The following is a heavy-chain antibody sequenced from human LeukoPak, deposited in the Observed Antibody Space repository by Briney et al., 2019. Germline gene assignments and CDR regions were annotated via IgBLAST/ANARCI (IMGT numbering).Heavy chain of an antibody. Sequence: PGGSLRLSCTASGFAFRSYGMHWVRQAPGKGLEWVAVILHDGSAEYYADSVKGRFTISRDTSKNTLYLQMNSLRVEDTAVYYCAKAGGDIVVVPAAKLAGSQLAPLDYWGQGNLVTVSS. CDR3: AKAGGDIVVVPAAKLAGSQLAPLDY. CDR1: GFAFRSYG. J-gene: IGHJ4*02. CDR2: ILHDGSAE. D-gene: IGHD2-2*01. V-gene: IGHV3-30*18.